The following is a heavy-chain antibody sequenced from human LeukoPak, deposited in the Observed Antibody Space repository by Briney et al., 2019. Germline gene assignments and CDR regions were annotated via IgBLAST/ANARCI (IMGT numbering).Heavy chain of an antibody. CDR2: IIPIFGTA. Sequence: ASVKVSCKASGGTFSSYAISWVRQAPGQGLEWMGGIIPIFGTANYAQKFQGRVTITADESTSTAYMELRSLRSDDTAVYYCARVDPFDLCLGSPLWGQGTLVTVSS. V-gene: IGHV1-69*13. J-gene: IGHJ4*02. CDR1: GGTFSSYA. D-gene: IGHD5/OR15-5a*01. CDR3: ARVDPFDLCLGSPL.